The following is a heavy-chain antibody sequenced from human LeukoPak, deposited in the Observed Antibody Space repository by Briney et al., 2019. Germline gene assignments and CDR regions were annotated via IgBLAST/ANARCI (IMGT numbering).Heavy chain of an antibody. J-gene: IGHJ4*02. CDR1: GYTFTVYY. CDR2: INPNSGGT. Sequence: ASVTVSFKASGYTFTVYYMHWVRQAPGQGLEWMGWINPNSGGTNYAQKFQGRVTMTRDTSISTAYMELSRLRSDDTAVYYCARDRSFDYWGQGTLVTVSS. CDR3: ARDRSFDY. V-gene: IGHV1-2*02.